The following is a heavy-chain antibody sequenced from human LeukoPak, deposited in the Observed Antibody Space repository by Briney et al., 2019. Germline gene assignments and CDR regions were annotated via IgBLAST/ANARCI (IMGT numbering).Heavy chain of an antibody. Sequence: GGSLRLSCAASGFTFSSCWMRWVRHAPGKGLVWVSRINSDGFSISYADSVKGRFTISRDNAKNTLYLQMNSLRTEDTAVYYCARIHAGNPDYWGQGTRVTVSS. D-gene: IGHD5-18*01. CDR1: GFTFSSCW. CDR2: INSDGFSI. J-gene: IGHJ4*02. CDR3: ARIHAGNPDY. V-gene: IGHV3-74*01.